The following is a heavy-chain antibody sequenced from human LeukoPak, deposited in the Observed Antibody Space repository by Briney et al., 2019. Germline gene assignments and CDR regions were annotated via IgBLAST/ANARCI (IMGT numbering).Heavy chain of an antibody. CDR2: IYYSGST. J-gene: IGHJ6*03. D-gene: IGHD4-17*01. CDR3: ARDAYGDYGAMSHYYYMDV. Sequence: SETLSLTCTVSGDSISSHYWSWIRQPPGKGLEWIGYIYYSGSTNYNPSLKGRVTISVDTSKKHFSLKLSSVTAADTAVYYRARDAYGDYGAMSHYYYMDVWGKGTTVIVSS. CDR1: GDSISSHY. V-gene: IGHV4-59*11.